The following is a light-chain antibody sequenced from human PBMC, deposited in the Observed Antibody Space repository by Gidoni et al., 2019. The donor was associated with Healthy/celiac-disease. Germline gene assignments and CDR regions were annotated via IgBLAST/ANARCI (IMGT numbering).Light chain of an antibody. CDR1: QSVLYSSNNKNY. CDR3: QQYYSTPLA. V-gene: IGKV4-1*01. Sequence: LGERATINCKSSQSVLYSSNNKNYLAWYQQKPGQPPNLLIYWASTRESGVPDRFSGSGSGTDFTLTISSLQAEDVAVYYCQQYYSTPLAFXGXTKVEIK. J-gene: IGKJ4*01. CDR2: WAS.